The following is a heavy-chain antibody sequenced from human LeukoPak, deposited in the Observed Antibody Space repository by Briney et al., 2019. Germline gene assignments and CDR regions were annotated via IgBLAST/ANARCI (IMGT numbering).Heavy chain of an antibody. Sequence: SETLSLTCTVSGYSISSGYYWGWIRQPPGKGLEWIGSIYHSGSTYYNPSLKSRVTISVDTSKNQFSLKLSSVTAAETAVYYCARVRDDFWSGYSLDYWGQGTLVTVSS. CDR1: GYSISSGYY. CDR2: IYHSGST. V-gene: IGHV4-38-2*02. D-gene: IGHD3-3*01. CDR3: ARVRDDFWSGYSLDY. J-gene: IGHJ4*02.